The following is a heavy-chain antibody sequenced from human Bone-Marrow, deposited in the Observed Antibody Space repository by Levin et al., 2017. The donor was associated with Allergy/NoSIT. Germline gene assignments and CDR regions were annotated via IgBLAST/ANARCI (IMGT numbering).Heavy chain of an antibody. CDR2: ISYDGSHK. CDR3: AKLLEGYCSGGTCYNY. Sequence: GGSLRLSCVVSGFPFNSYGIQWVRQAPGKGLEWVAAISYDGSHKNYADSVKGRFSISRDNSKNTIYLQMNSLRDDDAAIYYCAKLLEGYCSGGTCYNYWGQGTLVTVSS. CDR1: GFPFNSYG. D-gene: IGHD2-15*01. J-gene: IGHJ4*02. V-gene: IGHV3-30*18.